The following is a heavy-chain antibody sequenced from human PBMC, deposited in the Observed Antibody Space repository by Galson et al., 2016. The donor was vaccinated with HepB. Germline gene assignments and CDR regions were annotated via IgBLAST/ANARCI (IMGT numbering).Heavy chain of an antibody. CDR3: AKPFLSSGLYYFDY. J-gene: IGHJ4*02. D-gene: IGHD6-19*01. CDR1: GLTFSSSA. CDR2: ISGGSSTI. Sequence: SLRLSCAASGLTFSSSAMNWVRQAPGKGLEWLSHISGGSSTIYYADSVKGRFTVSRDNAKNSLYLQMNSLRDDDTAVYYCAKPFLSSGLYYFDYWGRGTLVTVSS. V-gene: IGHV3-48*02.